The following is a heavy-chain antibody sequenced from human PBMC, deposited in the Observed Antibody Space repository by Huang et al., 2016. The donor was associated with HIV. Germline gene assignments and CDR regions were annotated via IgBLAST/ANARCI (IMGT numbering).Heavy chain of an antibody. D-gene: IGHD3-3*01. CDR3: TRENYDFWSGYYKYYFDY. CDR2: IRSKGSVGTT. Sequence: EVQLVEYGGGLVKPGRSLRLSCTASGFTFGDYAMRWFRQSLVSGLVWVGFIRSKGSVGTTEYAESGKGRFTISRYDSKSIAYLQMNSLKIEDTAVYYCTRENYDFWSGYYKYYFDYWGQGTLVTVSS. CDR1: GFTFGDYA. J-gene: IGHJ4*02. V-gene: IGHV3-49*05.